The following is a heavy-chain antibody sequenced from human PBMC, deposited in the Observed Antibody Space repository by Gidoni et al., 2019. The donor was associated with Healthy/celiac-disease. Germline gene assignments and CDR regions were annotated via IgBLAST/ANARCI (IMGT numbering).Heavy chain of an antibody. J-gene: IGHJ5*02. CDR1: GGSISRSSYY. CDR3: ATQPNVLLARSGYYLLGWFDP. V-gene: IGHV4-39*01. D-gene: IGHD3-3*01. Sequence: QLQLQESGPGLVKPSETLYLTCTVSGGSISRSSYYWGWIRQPPGKGLEWIGSIYYSGSTYYTPSLKSRVTISVDTSKNQFSLKLSSVTAADTAVYYCATQPNVLLARSGYYLLGWFDPWGQGTLVTVSS. CDR2: IYYSGST.